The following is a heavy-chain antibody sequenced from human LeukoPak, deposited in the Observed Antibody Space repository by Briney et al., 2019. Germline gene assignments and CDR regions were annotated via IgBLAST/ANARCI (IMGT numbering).Heavy chain of an antibody. CDR2: IYYSGST. CDR3: ARRSVAGGEKFDY. D-gene: IGHD3-16*01. Sequence: PSETLSLTCTVSGGSFSSCSYYWTWIRQPPGKGLEWIGYIYYSGSTNYNPSLKSRVTISVDTSKNQFSLKLSSVTAADTAVYYCARRSVAGGEKFDYWGQGTLVTVSS. J-gene: IGHJ4*02. V-gene: IGHV4-61*01. CDR1: GGSFSSCSYY.